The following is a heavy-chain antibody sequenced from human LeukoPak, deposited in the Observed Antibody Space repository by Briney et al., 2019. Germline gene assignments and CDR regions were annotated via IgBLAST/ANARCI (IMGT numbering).Heavy chain of an antibody. CDR3: GKDLGSSGYSFPDY. CDR1: GFTFSSYG. V-gene: IGHV3-30*18. D-gene: IGHD3-22*01. J-gene: IGHJ4*02. Sequence: GGSLRLPCAASGFTFSSYGMHWVRQAPGKGLEWVAVISYDGSNKYYADSVKGRFTISRDNSKNTLYLQMNSLRAEDTAVYYCGKDLGSSGYSFPDYWGQGTLVTVSS. CDR2: ISYDGSNK.